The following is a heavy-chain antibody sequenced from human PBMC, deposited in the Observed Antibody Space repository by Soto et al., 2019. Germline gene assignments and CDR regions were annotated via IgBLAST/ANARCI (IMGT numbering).Heavy chain of an antibody. J-gene: IGHJ4*02. Sequence: PGGSLRLSCAASGFTFSSYSMNWVRQAPGKGLEWVSNISGGSSITYYADSLKGRFTISRDNSKNTLYLQINSLRAEDTAVYYCAKTIRGGYSSSWYYFDYWGQGTLVTVSS. D-gene: IGHD6-13*01. V-gene: IGHV3-23*01. CDR2: ISGGSSIT. CDR1: GFTFSSYS. CDR3: AKTIRGGYSSSWYYFDY.